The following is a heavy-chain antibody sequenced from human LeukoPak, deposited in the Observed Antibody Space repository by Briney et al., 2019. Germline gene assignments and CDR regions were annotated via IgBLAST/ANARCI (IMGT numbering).Heavy chain of an antibody. CDR1: GGSMRSNY. Sequence: RPSETLSLTCTVSGGSMRSNYWSWIRQPPGKGLEWIGYIYYSGTTNFNPPLKSRLTISVATSKNQFSPKLSSVTAADTAVYYCARGFGSGSYYMKGNDAFDIWGQGTLVTVSS. J-gene: IGHJ3*02. D-gene: IGHD3-10*01. V-gene: IGHV4-59*01. CDR3: ARGFGSGSYYMKGNDAFDI. CDR2: IYYSGTT.